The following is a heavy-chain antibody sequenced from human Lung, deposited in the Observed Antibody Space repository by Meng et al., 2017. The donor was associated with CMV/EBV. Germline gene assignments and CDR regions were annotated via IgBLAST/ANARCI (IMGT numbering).Heavy chain of an antibody. D-gene: IGHD2-2*01. CDR1: VFSVTNSGGG. Sequence: GPXLVTLTKTLTLTCSLPVFSVTNSGGGVGWIRQPPRKALEWLVLIYWNDYKRYSPSLENRLTITKDNSKNQVVLTMTNMDPVHTATYYCARRFCSSPSCNRLCYYYGMDVWGQGIXVTVSS. CDR2: IYWNDYK. J-gene: IGHJ6*02. CDR3: ARRFCSSPSCNRLCYYYGMDV. V-gene: IGHV2-5*01.